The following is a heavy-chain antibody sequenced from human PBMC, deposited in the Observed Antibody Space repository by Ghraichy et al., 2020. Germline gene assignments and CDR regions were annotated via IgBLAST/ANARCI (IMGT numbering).Heavy chain of an antibody. J-gene: IGHJ4*02. CDR3: ARQYYDILTGSSYFDY. CDR1: GGSISSYY. CDR2: IYYSGST. Sequence: SETLSLTCTVSGGSISSYYWSWIRQPPGKGLEWIGYIYYSGSTNYNPSLKSRVTISVDPSKNQFSLKLSSVTAADTAVYYCARQYYDILTGSSYFDYWGQGTLVTVSS. V-gene: IGHV4-59*08. D-gene: IGHD3-9*01.